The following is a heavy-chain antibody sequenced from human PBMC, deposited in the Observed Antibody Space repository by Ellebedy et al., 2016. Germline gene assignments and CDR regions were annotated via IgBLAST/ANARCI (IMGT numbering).Heavy chain of an antibody. CDR1: GYTFTSYY. V-gene: IGHV1-46*01. CDR3: AREGYGSGSYLLFDY. Sequence: ASVKVSCKASGYTFTSYYMHWVRQAPGQGLEWMGIISPSGDSTRYAQKFQGRVTMTRDTSTSTVYMDLSSLRSEDTAVYYCAREGYGSGSYLLFDYWGQGTLVTVSS. J-gene: IGHJ4*02. CDR2: ISPSGDST. D-gene: IGHD3-10*01.